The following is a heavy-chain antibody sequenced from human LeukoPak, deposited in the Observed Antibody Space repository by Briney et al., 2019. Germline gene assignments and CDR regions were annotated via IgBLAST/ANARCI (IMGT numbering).Heavy chain of an antibody. D-gene: IGHD2-8*01. V-gene: IGHV4-34*01. Sequence: SETLSLTCAVYGGSFSGYYWSWIRQPPGKGLEWIGEINHSGSTNYNPSLKSRVTISVDTSKNQFSLKLSSVTAADTAVYYCARGQGYCTNGVCYYYYYYMDVWGKGTTVTVSS. CDR1: GGSFSGYY. J-gene: IGHJ6*03. CDR2: INHSGST. CDR3: ARGQGYCTNGVCYYYYYYMDV.